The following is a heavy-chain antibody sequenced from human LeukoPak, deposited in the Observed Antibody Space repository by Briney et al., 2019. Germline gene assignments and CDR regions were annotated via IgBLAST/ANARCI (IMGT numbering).Heavy chain of an antibody. CDR2: IYYSGST. V-gene: IGHV4-30-4*01. Sequence: PSEALSLTCTVSGGSISSGDYYWSWIRQPPGKGLEWIGYIYYSGSTYYNPSLKSRVIISVDTSKNQFSLKLSSVTAADTAVYYCASRSGSFSDALDIWGQGTLVTVSS. CDR3: ASRSGSFSDALDI. CDR1: GGSISSGDYY. J-gene: IGHJ3*02. D-gene: IGHD3-10*01.